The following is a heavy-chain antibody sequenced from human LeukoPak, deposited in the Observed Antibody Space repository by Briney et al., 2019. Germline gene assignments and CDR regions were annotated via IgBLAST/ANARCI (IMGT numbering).Heavy chain of an antibody. D-gene: IGHD3-3*01. Sequence: GASVKVSCKASGYTFTTYYMHWLRQAPGQGLEWMGWINPNSGGTNYAQKFQGRVTMTRDTSISTAYMELSRLRSDDTAVYYCARARGFGFWSGYCGYWGQGTLVTVSS. V-gene: IGHV1-2*02. CDR1: GYTFTTYY. CDR3: ARARGFGFWSGYCGY. CDR2: INPNSGGT. J-gene: IGHJ4*02.